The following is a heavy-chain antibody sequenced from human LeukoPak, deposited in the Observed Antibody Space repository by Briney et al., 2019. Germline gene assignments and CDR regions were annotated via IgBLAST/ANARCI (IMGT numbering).Heavy chain of an antibody. V-gene: IGHV3-7*01. Sequence: PGGSLRLSCAASGFTFSGYWMSWVRQAQGRGLEWVVTIKQDESEKTYVDSVEGRFTSSRDNAKSSLFLQMVSLRAEDTAVYYCARFGMDAAIDYWGQGTLVTVSS. J-gene: IGHJ4*02. D-gene: IGHD2-15*01. CDR3: ARFGMDAAIDY. CDR1: GFTFSGYW. CDR2: IKQDESEK.